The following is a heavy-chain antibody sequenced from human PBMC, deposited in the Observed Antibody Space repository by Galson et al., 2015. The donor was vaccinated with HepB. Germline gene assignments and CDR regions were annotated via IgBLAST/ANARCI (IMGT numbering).Heavy chain of an antibody. Sequence: FSSHGVSWVRQASGQGLEWMGGLIPLLGTPTYAERFQGRFTISRDNSRNALYLQMNSLTVEDTALYYCVRPRGAGAGDYQNWYFDLWGRGTPVTVSS. D-gene: IGHD4-17*01. V-gene: IGHV1-69*05. CDR2: LIPLLGTP. CDR1: FSSHG. J-gene: IGHJ2*01. CDR3: VRPRGAGAGDYQNWYFDL.